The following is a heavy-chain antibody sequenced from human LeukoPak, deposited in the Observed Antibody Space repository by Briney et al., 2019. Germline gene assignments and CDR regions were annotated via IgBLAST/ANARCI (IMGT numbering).Heavy chain of an antibody. D-gene: IGHD2-15*01. V-gene: IGHV1-69*13. J-gene: IGHJ6*02. CDR3: ATVVVAATWYYYYGMDV. CDR1: GGTFSSYA. CDR2: IIPIFGTA. Sequence: SVKVSCKASGGTFSSYAISWVRQAPGQGLEWMGGIIPIFGTANYAQKFQGRVTITADESTSTAYMELSSLRSEDTAVYYCATVVVAATWYYYYGMDVWGQGTTVTASS.